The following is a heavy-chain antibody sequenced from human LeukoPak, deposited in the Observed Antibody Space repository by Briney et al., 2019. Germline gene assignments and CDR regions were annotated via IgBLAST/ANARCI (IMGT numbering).Heavy chain of an antibody. V-gene: IGHV3-64*01. CDR1: GFTFSSYA. Sequence: GGSLRLSCAASGFTFSSYAMHWVRQAPGKGLEYVSAISSNGGSTYYANSVKGRFTISRDNSKNTLYLQMGSLRAEDMAVYYCARDHYDFWSSYYVYWGQGTPVTVSS. CDR3: ARDHYDFWSSYYVY. CDR2: ISSNGGST. J-gene: IGHJ4*02. D-gene: IGHD3-3*01.